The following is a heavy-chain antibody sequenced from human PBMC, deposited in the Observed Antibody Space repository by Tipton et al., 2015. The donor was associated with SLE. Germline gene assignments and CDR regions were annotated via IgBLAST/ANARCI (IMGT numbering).Heavy chain of an antibody. CDR1: GFAFSSYG. CDR2: IWYDGSNK. J-gene: IGHJ3*02. CDR3: AKDRDSSGPDAFDI. V-gene: IGHV3-33*06. Sequence: SLRLSCAASGFAFSSYGMHWVRPAPGKGLEWVAVIWYDGSNKYYADSVKGRFTISRDNSKNTLYLQMNSLRAEDTAVYYCAKDRDSSGPDAFDIWGQGTMVTVSS. D-gene: IGHD3-22*01.